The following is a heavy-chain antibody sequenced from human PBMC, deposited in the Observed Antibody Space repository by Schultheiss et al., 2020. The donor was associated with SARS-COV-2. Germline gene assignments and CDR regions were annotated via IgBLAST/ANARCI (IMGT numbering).Heavy chain of an antibody. CDR3: SSVTVYNWFDP. CDR2: IKSKTDGGTT. CDR1: GFTFSNAW. V-gene: IGHV3-15*01. Sequence: RLSCAASGFTFSNAWMSWVRQAPGKGLEWVGRIKSKTDGGTTDYAAPVKGRFTISRDDSKNTLYLQMNSLKTEDTAVYYCSSVTVYNWFDPWGQGTLVTVSS. J-gene: IGHJ5*02. D-gene: IGHD4-17*01.